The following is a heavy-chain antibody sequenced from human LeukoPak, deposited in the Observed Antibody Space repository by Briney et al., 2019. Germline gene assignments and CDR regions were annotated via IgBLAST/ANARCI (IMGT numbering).Heavy chain of an antibody. Sequence: SETLSLTCTVSGGSISSYYWSWIRQPAGKGLEWIGRIYTSGSTNYNPSLKSRVTMSVDTSKNQFSPKLSSVTAADTAVYYCAGAYYYDSSGYIYAFDIWGQGTMVTVSS. CDR2: IYTSGST. J-gene: IGHJ3*02. V-gene: IGHV4-4*07. CDR1: GGSISSYY. D-gene: IGHD3-22*01. CDR3: AGAYYYDSSGYIYAFDI.